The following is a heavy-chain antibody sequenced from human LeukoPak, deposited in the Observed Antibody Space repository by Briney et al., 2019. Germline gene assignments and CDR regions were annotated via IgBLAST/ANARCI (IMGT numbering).Heavy chain of an antibody. CDR2: IYYSGST. CDR3: ARQTMSTAEAFDI. CDR1: GGSINSHF. J-gene: IGHJ3*02. Sequence: RSSETLSLTCTVSGGSINSHFRSWIRQPPGKGLEWIAYIYYSGSTDYNPSLKSRVTISVDTSKNQFSLKLSSVTAADTAVYYCARQTMSTAEAFDIWGQGTMVTVSS. V-gene: IGHV4-59*08. D-gene: IGHD4-17*01.